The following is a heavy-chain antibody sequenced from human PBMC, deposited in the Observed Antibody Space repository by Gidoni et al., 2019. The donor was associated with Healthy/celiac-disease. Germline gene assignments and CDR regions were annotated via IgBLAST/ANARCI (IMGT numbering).Heavy chain of an antibody. V-gene: IGHV1-3*01. D-gene: IGHD3-22*01. J-gene: IGHJ4*02. CDR1: GYTFTSYA. CDR2: INAGNGNT. CDR3: ARGSSGYPHY. Sequence: QVQLVQSGAEVTKPGASVKGSCKASGYTFTSYAMHWVRQAPGQRLEWMGWINAGNGNTKYSQKFQGRVTITRDTSASTAYMELSSLRSEDTAVYYCARGSSGYPHYWGQGTLVTVSS.